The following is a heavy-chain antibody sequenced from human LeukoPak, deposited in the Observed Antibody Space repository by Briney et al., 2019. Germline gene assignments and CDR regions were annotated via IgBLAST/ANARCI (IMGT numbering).Heavy chain of an antibody. CDR2: IDTDGGST. CDR3: ARSYYYDSSGPGDY. V-gene: IGHV3-74*01. D-gene: IGHD3-22*01. Sequence: PGGSLRLSCAASGFTFSDYWMHWVRQAPGKGLVWISRIDTDGGSTTFADSVKGRFTISRDNAKNTLYLQMNSLRAEDTAVYYCARSYYYDSSGPGDYWGQGTLVTVSS. CDR1: GFTFSDYW. J-gene: IGHJ4*02.